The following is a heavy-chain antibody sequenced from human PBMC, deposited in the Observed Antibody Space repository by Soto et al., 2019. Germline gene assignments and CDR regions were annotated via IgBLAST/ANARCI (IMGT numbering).Heavy chain of an antibody. CDR2: IIPIFGTA. CDR3: ARAGAVGKWPPYYFDN. V-gene: IGHV1-69*13. J-gene: IGHJ4*02. D-gene: IGHD3-3*01. Sequence: ASVEVSSKASWGTFSSYAISWVRQAPGQGLEWMGGIIPIFGTANYAQKFQGRVTITADESTSTAYMELSSLRSEDTAVYYCARAGAVGKWPPYYFDNWRQGTLVTVSS. CDR1: WGTFSSYA.